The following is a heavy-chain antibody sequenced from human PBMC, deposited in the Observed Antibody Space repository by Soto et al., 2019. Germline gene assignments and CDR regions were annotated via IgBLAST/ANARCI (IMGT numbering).Heavy chain of an antibody. CDR2: IKQDGSDK. Sequence: VGSLRLSCAASGFNFDNYWMAWVRQAPGKGLEWVANIKQDGSDKNYVDSVKGRFTISRDNAKNSLYLQMNSLRAEDSAVYSCARDTTGILDYWGQGTLVTVSS. CDR3: ARDTTGILDY. V-gene: IGHV3-7*01. J-gene: IGHJ4*02. D-gene: IGHD1-1*01. CDR1: GFNFDNYW.